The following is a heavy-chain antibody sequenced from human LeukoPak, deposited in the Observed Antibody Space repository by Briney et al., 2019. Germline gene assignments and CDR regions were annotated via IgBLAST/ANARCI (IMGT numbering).Heavy chain of an antibody. CDR1: GYTFTSYG. J-gene: IGHJ4*02. CDR3: ARLPDYDFWSGYWTNFDY. V-gene: IGHV1-18*01. CDR2: ISAYNGNT. D-gene: IGHD3-3*01. Sequence: ASVKVSCKASGYTFTSYGISWVRQAPGQGLEWMGWISAYNGNTNYAQKLRGRVTMTTDTSTSTAYMELRSLRSDDTAVYYCARLPDYDFWSGYWTNFDYWGQGTLVTVSS.